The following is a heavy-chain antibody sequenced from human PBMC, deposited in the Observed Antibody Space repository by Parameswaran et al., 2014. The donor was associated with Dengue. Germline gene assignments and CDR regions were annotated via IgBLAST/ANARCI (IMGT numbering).Heavy chain of an antibody. CDR3: ARGRVRARGLPKLSNWFDP. V-gene: IGHV4-34*01. J-gene: IGHJ5*02. CDR2: INHSGST. Sequence: RWIRQPPGKGLEWIGEINHSGSTNYNPSLKSRVTISVDTSKNQFSLKLSSVTAADTAVYYCARGRVRARGLPKLSNWFDPWGQGTLVTVSS. D-gene: IGHD3-10*02.